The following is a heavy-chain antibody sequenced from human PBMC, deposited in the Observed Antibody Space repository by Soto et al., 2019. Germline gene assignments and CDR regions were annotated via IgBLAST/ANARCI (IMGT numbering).Heavy chain of an antibody. CDR2: IYYSGST. V-gene: IGHV4-61*08. CDR3: ARSGYYTAFDY. J-gene: IGHJ4*02. D-gene: IGHD3-3*01. Sequence: SGGLDGRWIRKPPGKGLEWIGYIYYSGSTNYNPSLKSRVTISVDTSKNQFSLKLSSVTAAYTAEYNCARSGYYTAFDYWGQGTLVTGSS. CDR1: SGGLD.